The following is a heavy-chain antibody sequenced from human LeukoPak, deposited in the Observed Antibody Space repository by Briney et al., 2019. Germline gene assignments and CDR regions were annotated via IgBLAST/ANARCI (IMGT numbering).Heavy chain of an antibody. CDR3: ARILHDYSNYFTGRGDYYYMDV. J-gene: IGHJ6*03. Sequence: ASVKVSCKASGHTFTSYGISWVRQAPGQGLEWMGWISAYNGNTNYAQKLQGRVTMTTDTSTSTAYMELRSLRSDDTAVYSCARILHDYSNYFTGRGDYYYMDVWGKGTTVTVSS. CDR1: GHTFTSYG. V-gene: IGHV1-18*01. D-gene: IGHD4-11*01. CDR2: ISAYNGNT.